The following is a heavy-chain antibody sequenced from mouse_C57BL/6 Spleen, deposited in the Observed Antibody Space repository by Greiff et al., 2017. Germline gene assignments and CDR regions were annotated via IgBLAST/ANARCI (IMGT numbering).Heavy chain of an antibody. D-gene: IGHD4-1*01. V-gene: IGHV1-72*01. Sequence: QVQLKQPGAELVKPGASVKLSCKASGYTFTSYWMHWVKQRPGRGLEWIGRIDPNSGGTKYNEKFKSKATLTVDKPSSTAYMQLSSLTSEEAAVYYCARRWVDGYFDVWGTGTTVTVSA. CDR1: GYTFTSYW. J-gene: IGHJ1*03. CDR2: IDPNSGGT. CDR3: ARRWVDGYFDV.